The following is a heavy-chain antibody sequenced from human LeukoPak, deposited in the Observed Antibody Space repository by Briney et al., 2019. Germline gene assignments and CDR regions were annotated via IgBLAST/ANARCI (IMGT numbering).Heavy chain of an antibody. D-gene: IGHD6-19*01. CDR1: GFTFSSYG. Sequence: GRSLRLSCAASGFTFSSYGMHWVRQAPGKGLERMAVISYDGSNKYYADSVKGRFTISRDNSKNTLYLQMNSLRAEDTAVYYCAKDLYSSGWYRVNYYYYGMDVWGQGTTVTVSS. CDR3: AKDLYSSGWYRVNYYYYGMDV. V-gene: IGHV3-30*18. CDR2: ISYDGSNK. J-gene: IGHJ6*02.